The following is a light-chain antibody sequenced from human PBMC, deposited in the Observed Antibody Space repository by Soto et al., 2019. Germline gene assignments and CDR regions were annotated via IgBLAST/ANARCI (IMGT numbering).Light chain of an antibody. CDR2: SNK. Sequence: QSVLTQPHSASGTPGQRVTISCSGSSSNIGSNYVYWYQQLPGTAPKLLIYSNKQRPSGVPDRFSGSKSGTSASLAISGLRSEDESDYYCAAWDDSLSAGVFGGGTKVTVL. CDR1: SSNIGSNY. CDR3: AAWDDSLSAGV. V-gene: IGLV1-47*02. J-gene: IGLJ2*01.